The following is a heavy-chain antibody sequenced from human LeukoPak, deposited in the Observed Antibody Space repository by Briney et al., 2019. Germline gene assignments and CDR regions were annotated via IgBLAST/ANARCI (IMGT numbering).Heavy chain of an antibody. J-gene: IGHJ4*02. CDR2: IKENGNQK. D-gene: IGHD5-18*01. CDR1: GFTFSSYW. V-gene: IGHV3-7*01. CDR3: ARDRWGYSYGGD. Sequence: GGSLRLSCAASGFTFSSYWMSWVRQAPGKGLEWVANIKENGNQKYYVDSVKGRLTIYRDNAKNSLYLQMNSLRAEDTAVYYCARDRWGYSYGGDWGQGTLVTVSS.